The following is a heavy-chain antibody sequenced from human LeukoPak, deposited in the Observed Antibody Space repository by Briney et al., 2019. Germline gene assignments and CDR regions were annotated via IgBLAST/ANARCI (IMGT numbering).Heavy chain of an antibody. Sequence: PSETLSLTCTVSGGSISSYYWSWIRQPPGKGLEWIGYIYYSGSTNYNPSLKSRVTISVDTSKNQFSLKLSSVTAADTAVYYCGREYSSGWYDYGGQETLVTVSS. CDR2: IYYSGST. J-gene: IGHJ4*02. V-gene: IGHV4-59*01. D-gene: IGHD6-19*01. CDR1: GGSISSYY. CDR3: GREYSSGWYDY.